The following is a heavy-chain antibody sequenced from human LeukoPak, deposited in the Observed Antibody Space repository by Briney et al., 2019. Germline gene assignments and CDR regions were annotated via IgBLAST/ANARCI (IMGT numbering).Heavy chain of an antibody. J-gene: IGHJ4*02. D-gene: IGHD2-2*01. V-gene: IGHV3-48*01. CDR3: ARELPPCSSTSCYPYYFDY. Sequence: GRSLRLSCAASGFTFSSYSMNWVRQAPGKGLEWVSYISSSSSTIYYADSVKGRFTISRDNAKNSLYLQMNSLRAEDTAVYYCARELPPCSSTSCYPYYFDYWGQGTLVTVSS. CDR1: GFTFSSYS. CDR2: ISSSSSTI.